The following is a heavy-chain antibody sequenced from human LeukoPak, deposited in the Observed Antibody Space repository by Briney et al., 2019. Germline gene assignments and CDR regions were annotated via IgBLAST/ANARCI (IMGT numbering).Heavy chain of an antibody. Sequence: PSETLSLTCIVSGYSITSGYYWGWIRQPPGKGLEWIGSIYHSGDTYYNPSLKSRVTMSVDTSKNQFSLKLSSVTAADTAVYYCARDKSRTYGSADAFDIWGQGTMVTVSS. V-gene: IGHV4-38-2*02. CDR3: ARDKSRTYGSADAFDI. CDR1: GYSITSGYY. CDR2: IYHSGDT. D-gene: IGHD3-10*01. J-gene: IGHJ3*02.